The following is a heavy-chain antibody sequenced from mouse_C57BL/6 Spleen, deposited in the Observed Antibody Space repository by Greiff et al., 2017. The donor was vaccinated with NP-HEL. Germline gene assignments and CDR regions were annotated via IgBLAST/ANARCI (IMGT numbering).Heavy chain of an antibody. CDR1: GFTFSDYY. Sequence: EVHLVESGGGLVQPGGSLKLSCAASGFTFSDYYMYWVRQTPEKRLEWVAYISNGGGSTYYPDTVKGRFTISRDNAKNTLYLQMSRLKSEDTAMYYCARERLAYWGQGTLVTVSA. V-gene: IGHV5-12*01. J-gene: IGHJ3*01. CDR3: ARERLAY. CDR2: ISNGGGST.